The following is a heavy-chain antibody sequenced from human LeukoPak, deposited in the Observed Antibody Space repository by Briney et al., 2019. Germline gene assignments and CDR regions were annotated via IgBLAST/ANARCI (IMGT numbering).Heavy chain of an antibody. D-gene: IGHD6-13*01. J-gene: IGHJ4*02. CDR1: GGSFSGYY. CDR3: AMTGIGGGDSNGTFDY. CDR2: INHSGST. Sequence: SETLSLTCAVYGGSFSGYYWSWIRQPPGKGLEWIGEINHSGSTNYNPSLKSRVTISVDTSKNQFSLKLSSVTAADTAVYYCAMTGIGGGDSNGTFDYWGQGTLVTVSS. V-gene: IGHV4-34*01.